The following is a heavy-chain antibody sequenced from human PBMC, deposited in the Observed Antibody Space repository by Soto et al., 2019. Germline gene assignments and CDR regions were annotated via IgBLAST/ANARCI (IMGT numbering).Heavy chain of an antibody. D-gene: IGHD6-13*01. Sequence: QVQLVQSGAEVKKPGASVKVSCKASGYTFTSYGISWVRQAPGQGLEWMGWISAYNGNTNYAQKLQGRVTMTTDTFTSTAYMELRSLRSDDTAVYYCAREPDYSSSWIYYYYYGMDVWGQGTTVTVSS. CDR1: GYTFTSYG. CDR3: AREPDYSSSWIYYYYYGMDV. J-gene: IGHJ6*02. V-gene: IGHV1-18*01. CDR2: ISAYNGNT.